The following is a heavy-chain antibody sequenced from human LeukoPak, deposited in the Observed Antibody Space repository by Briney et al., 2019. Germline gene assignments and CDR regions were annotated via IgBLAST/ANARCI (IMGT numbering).Heavy chain of an antibody. D-gene: IGHD6-13*01. CDR2: INTDGSST. CDR3: ARGRDSSSWYATYYYYYYMDV. Sequence: GGSLRLSCAASGFTSSSYWMHWVRQAPGKGLVWVSRINTDGSSTSYADSVKGRFTISRDNAKNTLYLQMNSLRAEDTAVYYCARGRDSSSWYATYYYYYYMDVWGKGTTVTVSS. J-gene: IGHJ6*03. V-gene: IGHV3-74*01. CDR1: GFTSSSYW.